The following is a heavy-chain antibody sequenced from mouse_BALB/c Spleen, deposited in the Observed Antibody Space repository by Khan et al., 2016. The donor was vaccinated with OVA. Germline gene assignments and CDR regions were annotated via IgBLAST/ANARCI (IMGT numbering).Heavy chain of an antibody. V-gene: IGHV1S81*02. CDR2: INPSDGDT. J-gene: IGHJ3*01. CDR1: GYTFTSYY. Sequence: QVQLQQSGAELVKPGASVKLSCKASGYTFTSYYMYWVKQRPGQGLEWMGEINPSDGDTNFDDKFKSKATLTVDKSSSTAYMQISSLTSEDSAVYYCTRSGYGTFAYWGQGTPVTVSA. CDR3: TRSGYGTFAY. D-gene: IGHD2-1*01.